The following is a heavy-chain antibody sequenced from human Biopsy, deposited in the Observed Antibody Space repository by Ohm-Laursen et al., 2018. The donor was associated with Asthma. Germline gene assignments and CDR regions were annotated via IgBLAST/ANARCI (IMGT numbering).Heavy chain of an antibody. J-gene: IGHJ4*02. CDR3: VRHQYSSSWSTFDY. CDR2: MYHSGSP. V-gene: IGHV4-39*01. CDR1: GGSITSSSYY. Sequence: SDTLSLTWTVSGGSITSSSYYWGWIRQPPGKGMGWIGSMYHSGSPYYHPSLKSRATISVDTSKNQLSLKMSSVTAADTAVYFCVRHQYSSSWSTFDYWGQGALVTVSS. D-gene: IGHD3-22*01.